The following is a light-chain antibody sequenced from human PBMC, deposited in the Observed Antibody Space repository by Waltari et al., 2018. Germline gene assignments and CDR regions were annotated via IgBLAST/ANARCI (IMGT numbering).Light chain of an antibody. V-gene: IGKV3-11*01. J-gene: IGKJ4*01. CDR2: DAS. Sequence: EIVLTHSPATLSLSSGVRATLSCRASQNIGDYLAWYQQKPGQPPRLLISDASVRATGVPARFSGGGSGTDFTLTISSLEPEDSAIYYCQQRSTWLLTFGGGTKVEI. CDR3: QQRSTWLLT. CDR1: QNIGDY.